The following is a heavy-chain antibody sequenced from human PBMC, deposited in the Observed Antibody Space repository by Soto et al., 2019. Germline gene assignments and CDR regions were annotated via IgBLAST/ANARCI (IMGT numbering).Heavy chain of an antibody. CDR3: ARSPSCSSTSCYLGTHYYYYYYGMDV. CDR2: INPSGGST. Sequence: ASVKVSCKASGYTFTSYYMHWVRQAPGQGLEWMGIINPSGGSTSYAQKFQGRVTMTRDTSTSTVYMELSSLRSEDTAVYYCARSPSCSSTSCYLGTHYYYYYYGMDVWGQGTTVTVSS. CDR1: GYTFTSYY. J-gene: IGHJ6*02. D-gene: IGHD2-2*01. V-gene: IGHV1-46*01.